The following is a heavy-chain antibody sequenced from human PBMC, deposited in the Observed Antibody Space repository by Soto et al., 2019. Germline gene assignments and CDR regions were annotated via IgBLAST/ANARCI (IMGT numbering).Heavy chain of an antibody. CDR1: GFTFSSYA. CDR3: AKRPGRLEVWYGMDV. CDR2: ISGSGGST. J-gene: IGHJ6*02. V-gene: IGHV3-23*01. Sequence: GGSLRLSCAASGFTFSSYAMSWVRQAPGKGLEWVSAISGSGGSTYYADSVKGRFTISRDNSKNTLYLQMNSLRAEDTAVYYCAKRPGRLEVWYGMDVWGQGTTVTVSS. D-gene: IGHD1-1*01.